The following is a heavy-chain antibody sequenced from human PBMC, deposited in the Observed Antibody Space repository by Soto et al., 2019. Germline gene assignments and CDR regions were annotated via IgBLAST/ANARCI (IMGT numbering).Heavy chain of an antibody. CDR1: GFTFSSYW. D-gene: IGHD2-2*01. CDR2: IKQDGSEK. Sequence: VGSLRLSCAASGFTFSSYWMSWVGQAPGKGLEWVANIKQDGSEKDYVDSVKGRFTISRDNAKNSLYLQMNSLRAEDTAVYYCANYCSSTSCYLDMGNWFDPWGQGTLVTVSS. J-gene: IGHJ5*02. CDR3: ANYCSSTSCYLDMGNWFDP. V-gene: IGHV3-7*03.